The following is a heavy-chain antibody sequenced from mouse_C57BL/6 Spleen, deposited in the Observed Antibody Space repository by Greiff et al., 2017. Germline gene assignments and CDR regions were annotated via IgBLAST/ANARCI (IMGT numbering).Heavy chain of an antibody. D-gene: IGHD2-4*01. J-gene: IGHJ2*01. CDR3: ARKSYNDYDYDFDY. CDR1: GFSLTSYA. Sequence: VNVVESGPGLVAPSQSLSITCTVSGFSLTSYAISWVRQPPGKGLEWLGVIWTGGGTNYNSALKSRLSISKDNSKSQVFLKMNSLQTDDTARYXCARKSYNDYDYDFDYWGQGTTLTVSS. CDR2: IWTGGGT. V-gene: IGHV2-9-1*01.